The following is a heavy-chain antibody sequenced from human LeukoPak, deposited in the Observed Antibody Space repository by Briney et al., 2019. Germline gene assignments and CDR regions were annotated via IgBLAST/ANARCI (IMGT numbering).Heavy chain of an antibody. CDR3: AKDGHWTFDY. Sequence: SETLSLTCTVSGGSISSYYWSWIRQPPGKGLEWIGYIYYSGSTNYNPSLKSRVTISVDTSKNQFSLKLSSVTAADTAVYYCAKDGHWTFDYWGQGTLVTVSS. D-gene: IGHD1-1*01. V-gene: IGHV4-59*12. CDR2: IYYSGST. J-gene: IGHJ4*02. CDR1: GGSISSYY.